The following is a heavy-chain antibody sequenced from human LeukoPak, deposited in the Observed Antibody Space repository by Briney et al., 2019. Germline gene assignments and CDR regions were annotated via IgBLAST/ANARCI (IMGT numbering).Heavy chain of an antibody. J-gene: IGHJ6*03. CDR2: ISYDGSNK. CDR1: GFTFSSYA. V-gene: IGHV3-30-3*01. CDR3: AKDGYTAVYYFYYMDV. D-gene: IGHD2-2*02. Sequence: GRSLRLSCAASGFTFSSYAMHWVRQASGKGLEWVAVISYDGSNKYCADSVKGRFTISRDNSKNTVYLQMNSLRGDDTAVYYCAKDGYTAVYYFYYMDVWGKGTTVTVSS.